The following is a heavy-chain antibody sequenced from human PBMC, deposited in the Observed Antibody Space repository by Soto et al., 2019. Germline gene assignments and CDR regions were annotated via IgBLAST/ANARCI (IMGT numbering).Heavy chain of an antibody. Sequence: QVQLQESGPGLVKSSETLSLTCTVSGDSIRSYYWTWIRQPPGRGLEWIGHVYYGGSTNYNPSLKSRVTISLDTSKNQFSLRLTSMTAADTAVYYCAGEGAIATFGVVWGQGTRVTVSS. CDR3: AGEGAIATFGVV. J-gene: IGHJ4*02. CDR1: GDSIRSYY. CDR2: VYYGGST. D-gene: IGHD3-3*01. V-gene: IGHV4-59*01.